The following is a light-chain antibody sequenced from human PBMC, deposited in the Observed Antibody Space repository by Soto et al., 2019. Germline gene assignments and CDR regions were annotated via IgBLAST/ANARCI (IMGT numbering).Light chain of an antibody. CDR1: QSVSSSY. Sequence: DTVLTQSPGALSLSPGERATLSCRASQSVSSSYLAWDQQKPGHAPRLLIYAAFVRATGIPDRFSGSGSGTDFTLTISGLEPEDFAVYYCQQYDSSPRTFGQGTKVDTK. CDR2: AAF. CDR3: QQYDSSPRT. J-gene: IGKJ1*01. V-gene: IGKV3-20*01.